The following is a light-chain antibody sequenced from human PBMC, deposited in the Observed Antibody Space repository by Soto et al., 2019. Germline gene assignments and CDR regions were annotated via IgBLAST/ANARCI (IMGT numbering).Light chain of an antibody. Sequence: DIQMTQSPSSLSVSVGDRVTITCRASQDIRNYLAWYQQKPGKAPNLLIYKASTLETGVPSRFSGSASGTEFTLTISSLQPDDFATYYCQQHANYPITFGGGTKVDIK. CDR1: QDIRNY. CDR3: QQHANYPIT. CDR2: KAS. V-gene: IGKV1-5*03. J-gene: IGKJ4*01.